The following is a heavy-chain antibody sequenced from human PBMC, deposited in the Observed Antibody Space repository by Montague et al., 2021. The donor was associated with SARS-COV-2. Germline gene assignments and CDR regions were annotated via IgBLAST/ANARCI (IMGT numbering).Heavy chain of an antibody. CDR2: IYYSGTT. Sequence: SETLSLTCTMSGGSITYSSYYWGWIRQPPGKGLEWLGSIYYSGTTYYSPSLKSRVTMSVHTSKNQFSLNLNSVTAADTAVYYCVRGVTTARAIISYFDYWGQGTLVTVSS. V-gene: IGHV4-39*07. CDR3: VRGVTTARAIISYFDY. CDR1: GGSITYSSYY. J-gene: IGHJ4*02. D-gene: IGHD3-10*01.